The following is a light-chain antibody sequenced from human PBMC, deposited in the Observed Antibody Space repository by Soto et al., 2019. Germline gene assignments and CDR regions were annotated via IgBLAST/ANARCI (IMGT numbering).Light chain of an antibody. CDR2: DVS. V-gene: IGLV2-11*01. Sequence: QSVLTQPHSVSGSPGQSVTISCTGTSSDVGGYNRVSWYQQHPGKAPKLMIYDVSKRPSGVPDRFSGSKSGNMASLTISGLQAEDEADYYCCSYAGSYTYVFGTGTKLTVL. CDR3: CSYAGSYTYV. J-gene: IGLJ1*01. CDR1: SSDVGGYNR.